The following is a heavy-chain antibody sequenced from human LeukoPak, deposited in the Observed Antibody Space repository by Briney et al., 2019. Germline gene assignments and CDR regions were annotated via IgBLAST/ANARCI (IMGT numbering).Heavy chain of an antibody. CDR2: IYYSGST. CDR1: GGSIRSYY. V-gene: IGHV4-59*01. CDR3: ARFRVDTDWYFDL. D-gene: IGHD5-18*01. J-gene: IGHJ2*01. Sequence: SETLSLTCTVSGGSIRSYYWSWIRQPPGKGLEWIGYIYYSGSTNYNPSLKSRVTISVDTSKNQFSLKLTSVTAADTAVYYCARFRVDTDWYFDLWGRGTLVTVSS.